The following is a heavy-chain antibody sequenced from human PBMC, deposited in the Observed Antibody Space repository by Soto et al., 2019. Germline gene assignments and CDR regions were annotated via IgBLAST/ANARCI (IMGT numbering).Heavy chain of an antibody. CDR3: AGGAGI. CDR2: IKEDGSEK. Sequence: PGGSLRLSCADSRFTFSGYWMYWVRQAPGKGLYWVANIKEDGSEKNYVDSVRGRFTISRDNAKNSLYLQMNSLRAEDTAVYYCAGGAGIWGQGTMVTVSS. CDR1: RFTFSGYW. V-gene: IGHV3-7*01. J-gene: IGHJ3*02.